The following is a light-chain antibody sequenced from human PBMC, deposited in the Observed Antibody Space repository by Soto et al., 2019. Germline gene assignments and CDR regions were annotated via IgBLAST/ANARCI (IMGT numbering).Light chain of an antibody. CDR1: QSVSSN. CDR3: QQYNVWPPT. V-gene: IGKV3-15*01. J-gene: IGKJ4*01. CDR2: VAS. Sequence: IVMTQSPATLSVSPGERATLSCRASQSVSSNLAWYQQKPGQTPKLLIYVASTRATGIPARFSGSGSGTEFTLTISSLQSEDFAVYYCQQYNVWPPTFGGGTKVEFK.